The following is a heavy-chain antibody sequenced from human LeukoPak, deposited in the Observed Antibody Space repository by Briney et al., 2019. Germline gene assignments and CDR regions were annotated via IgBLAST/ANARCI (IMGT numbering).Heavy chain of an antibody. Sequence: PGGSLRLSCAASGFTVSSNWMSWVRQAPGKGLEWVANIKQDGSERYYVDSVKGRFSISRDNAKNALYMQMSSLRAEDTAVYYCARGLNWFDPWGQGTLVTVSS. CDR2: IKQDGSER. D-gene: IGHD4/OR15-4a*01. J-gene: IGHJ5*02. V-gene: IGHV3-7*01. CDR3: ARGLNWFDP. CDR1: GFTVSSNW.